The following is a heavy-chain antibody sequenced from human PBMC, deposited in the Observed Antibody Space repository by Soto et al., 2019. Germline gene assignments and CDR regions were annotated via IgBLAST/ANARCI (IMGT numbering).Heavy chain of an antibody. V-gene: IGHV3-21*01. D-gene: IGHD3-3*01. J-gene: IGHJ3*02. Sequence: GGSLRLSCAASGFTFSSYGMNWVRQATGKGLEWVSSISSSSSYIYYADSVKGRFTISRDNAKNSLYLQMNSLRAEDTAVYYCARRVEDFWNLGDAFDIWGQGTMVTVS. CDR3: ARRVEDFWNLGDAFDI. CDR2: ISSSSSYI. CDR1: GFTFSSYG.